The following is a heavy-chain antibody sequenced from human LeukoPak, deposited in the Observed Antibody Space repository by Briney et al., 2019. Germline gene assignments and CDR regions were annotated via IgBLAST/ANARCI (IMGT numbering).Heavy chain of an antibody. J-gene: IGHJ4*02. CDR2: IYYSGST. V-gene: IGHV4-31*03. Sequence: SETLSLTCTVSGGSISSGSYYWSWIRQHPGKGLEWIGYIYYSGSTYYNPSLKSRVTMSVDTSKNQFSLKLSSVTAADTAVYYCARSPSIPAAWGRYYFDYWGQGTLVTVSS. CDR3: ARSPSIPAAWGRYYFDY. CDR1: GGSISSGSYY. D-gene: IGHD2-2*01.